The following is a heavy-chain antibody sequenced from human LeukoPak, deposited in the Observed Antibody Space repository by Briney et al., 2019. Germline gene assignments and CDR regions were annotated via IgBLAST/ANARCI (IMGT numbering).Heavy chain of an antibody. J-gene: IGHJ4*02. V-gene: IGHV1-8*01. CDR3: ARANWGSDY. CDR2: MNPNSGKA. Sequence: GASVKVSCKASGYTFTSYDINWVRQATGQGLEWMGWMNPNSGKAGYLEKFRGRVIMTRNISINTAYMELSTLTSDDTAIYYCARANWGSDYWGQGTLVTVSS. D-gene: IGHD7-27*01. CDR1: GYTFTSYD.